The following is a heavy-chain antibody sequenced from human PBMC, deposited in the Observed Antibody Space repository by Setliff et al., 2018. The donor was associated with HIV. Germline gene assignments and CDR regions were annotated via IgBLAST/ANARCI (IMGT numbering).Heavy chain of an antibody. J-gene: IGHJ4*02. CDR2: IYPGDSDT. CDR1: GYSFTNYW. V-gene: IGHV5-51*01. Sequence: GESLKISCKGSGYSFTNYWIGWVRQMPGKGLEWMGIIYPGDSDTRYSPSFQGQVTISADKSISTAYLQWSSLKASDTAMYYCARLRIMITFGGVIDPYFDYWGQGTLVTVSS. CDR3: ARLRIMITFGGVIDPYFDY. D-gene: IGHD3-16*02.